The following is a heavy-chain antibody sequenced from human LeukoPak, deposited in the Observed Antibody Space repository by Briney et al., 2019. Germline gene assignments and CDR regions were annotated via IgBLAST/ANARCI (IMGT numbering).Heavy chain of an antibody. CDR1: GGSIDSDGSS. CDR3: ARQKLESSSLDAAAEGYYLDY. V-gene: IGHV4-30-2*01. CDR2: IYRTGTT. Sequence: SETLSLTCIVSGGSIDSDGSSWSWIRQPPGKALEWIGYIYRTGTTYSNPSLKGRVTISVDKSRNRFSLTLTSVTAADTAVYYCARQKLESSSLDAAAEGYYLDYWGQGTLVTVSS. D-gene: IGHD6-13*01. J-gene: IGHJ4*02.